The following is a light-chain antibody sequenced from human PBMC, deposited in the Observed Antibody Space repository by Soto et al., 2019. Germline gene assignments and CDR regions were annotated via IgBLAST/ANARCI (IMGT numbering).Light chain of an antibody. Sequence: EIVLTQSPGTLSLSPGERATLSCRASQSVSSIYLAWYQQKPGQPPRLLIYGASSRATGIPDRFSGSGSGTDFTLTISRLEPEDLAVYYCQQYDRSSYTFGQGTKLEIK. CDR3: QQYDRSSYT. V-gene: IGKV3-20*01. CDR2: GAS. CDR1: QSVSSIY. J-gene: IGKJ2*01.